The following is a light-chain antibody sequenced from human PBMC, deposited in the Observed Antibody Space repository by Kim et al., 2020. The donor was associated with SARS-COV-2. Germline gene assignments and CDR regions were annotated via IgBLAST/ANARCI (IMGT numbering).Light chain of an antibody. CDR2: ASY. V-gene: IGKV1-39*01. CDR3: QQGYSAPLFT. J-gene: IGKJ2*01. Sequence: DIQMTQSPSSLSASVGDTVTITCRASQSISSYLNWYQQKAGKAPKLLIYASYSLQSGVPSRFSGVGSGTYFTLTISSLQPEDSATYYCQQGYSAPLFTFGQGTKLEI. CDR1: QSISSY.